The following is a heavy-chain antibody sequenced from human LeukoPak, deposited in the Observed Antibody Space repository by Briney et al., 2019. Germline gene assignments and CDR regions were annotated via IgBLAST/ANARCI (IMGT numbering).Heavy chain of an antibody. CDR1: GGSISSGGYY. Sequence: SETLSLTCTISGGSISSGGYYWSWIRQHPGKGLEWIGYIYYSGSTYYNPSLKSRVTISVDTSKNQFSLKLSSATAADTAVYYCARDDAFDIWGQGTMVTVSS. J-gene: IGHJ3*02. CDR3: ARDDAFDI. CDR2: IYYSGST. V-gene: IGHV4-31*03.